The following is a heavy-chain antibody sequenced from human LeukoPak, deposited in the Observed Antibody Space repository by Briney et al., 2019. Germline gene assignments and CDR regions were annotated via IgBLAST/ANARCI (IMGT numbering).Heavy chain of an antibody. J-gene: IGHJ5*02. CDR2: IIPIFGTA. D-gene: IGHD5-12*01. CDR1: GGTFSSYA. CDR3: ARDSGYDSNWFDP. V-gene: IGHV1-69*13. Sequence: ASVKASCKASGGTFSSYAISWVRQAPGQGLEWMGGIIPIFGTANYAQKFQGRVTITADESTSTAYMELSSLRSEDTAVYYCARDSGYDSNWFDPWGQGTLVTVSS.